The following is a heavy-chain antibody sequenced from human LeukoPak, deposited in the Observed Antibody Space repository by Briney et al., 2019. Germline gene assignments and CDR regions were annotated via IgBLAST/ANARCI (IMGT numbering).Heavy chain of an antibody. J-gene: IGHJ4*02. V-gene: IGHV3-74*01. CDR1: GNYW. CDR2: INSDGSWT. CDR3: ARDSRGKTSSWYGGHDY. Sequence: GGSLRLSCAASGNYWMHWVRQVPGKGLVWVSHINSDGSWTSYADSVKGRFTISKDNAKNTLYLQMNSLRAEDTAVYYCARDSRGKTSSWYGGHDYWGQGTLVTVSS. D-gene: IGHD6-13*01.